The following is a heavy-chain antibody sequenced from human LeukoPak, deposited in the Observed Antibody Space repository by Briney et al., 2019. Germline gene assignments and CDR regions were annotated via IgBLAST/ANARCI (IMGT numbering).Heavy chain of an antibody. CDR1: GGSFSGYY. V-gene: IGHV4-34*01. Sequence: SETLSLTCAVYGGSFSGYYWSWIRQPPGKGLEWIGEINHSGSTNYNPSLKSRVTISVDTSKNQFSLKLSSVTAADTAVYYCAGTMIGGPFDYWGQGTLVTVSS. D-gene: IGHD3-22*01. CDR2: INHSGST. CDR3: AGTMIGGPFDY. J-gene: IGHJ4*02.